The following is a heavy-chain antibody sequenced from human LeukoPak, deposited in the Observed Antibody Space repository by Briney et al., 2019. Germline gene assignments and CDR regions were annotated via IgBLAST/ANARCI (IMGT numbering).Heavy chain of an antibody. CDR3: ARAKIDY. CDR1: GFSFSGYW. CDR2: INEDGSEA. Sequence: GGFLRLSCSASGFSFSGYWMTWVRQAPGTGLEWVANINEDGSEAYYVGSVRGRFTISRDNAKNSLFLHMNSLRVEDTAVYYCARAKIDYWGQGTLVTVSS. V-gene: IGHV3-7*01. J-gene: IGHJ4*02.